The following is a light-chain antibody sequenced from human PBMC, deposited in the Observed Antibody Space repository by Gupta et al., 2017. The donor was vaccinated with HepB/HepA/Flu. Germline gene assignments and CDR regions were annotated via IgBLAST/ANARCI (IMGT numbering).Light chain of an antibody. J-gene: IGKJ3*01. CDR2: KAS. V-gene: IGKV1-5*03. CDR1: QSISSS. Sequence: DIQLTQYPSTLSASVGDRVTITCRASQSISSSLAWDKQKPENAPKLRLYKASSLEIGVPSRVSGSGCGKECALTISSRQPEDDASDYCHHQNNYGSHTFGSGTKVDFK. CDR3: HHQNNYGSHT.